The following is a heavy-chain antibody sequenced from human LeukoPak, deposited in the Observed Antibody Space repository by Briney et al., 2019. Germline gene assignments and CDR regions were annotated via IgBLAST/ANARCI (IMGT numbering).Heavy chain of an antibody. V-gene: IGHV1-18*01. CDR3: ARAQYYYDSSGYHSDAFDI. Sequence: ASVKVSCKASGYTFTSYGISWVRQAPGQGREWMGWIRAYNGNTNYAQKLQGRVTMTTDTSTSTAYMELRSLRSDDTAVYYCARAQYYYDSSGYHSDAFDIWGQGTMVTVSS. CDR2: IRAYNGNT. J-gene: IGHJ3*02. D-gene: IGHD3-22*01. CDR1: GYTFTSYG.